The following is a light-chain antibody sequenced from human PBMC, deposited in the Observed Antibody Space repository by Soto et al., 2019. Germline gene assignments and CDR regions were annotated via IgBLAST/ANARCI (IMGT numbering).Light chain of an antibody. V-gene: IGKV1-39*01. Sequence: DIQMTQSPSSLSASVGDRVTITCRASQSISSYLNWYQQKPGKAPKLLIYAASSLQSGVPSRFSGSGSGTDFTLTISSLQPEDFATYDCQQSYSNPPTFGQGTKLEIK. CDR2: AAS. J-gene: IGKJ2*01. CDR3: QQSYSNPPT. CDR1: QSISSY.